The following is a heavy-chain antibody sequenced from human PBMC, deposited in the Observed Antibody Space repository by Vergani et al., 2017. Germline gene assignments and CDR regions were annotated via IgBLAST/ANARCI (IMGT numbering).Heavy chain of an antibody. CDR3: ARDQWDEDGPRGWFAP. CDR1: GASISSYF. CDR2: VHTDGTA. Sequence: QVQLQESGPGLVKPSETLSLTCSVSGASISSYFWSWIRQPAGKGLEWLGRVHTDGTAYYNPSLRTPVRLSADLSQSQFSLKMTSLTAADTAVYFCARDQWDEDGPRGWFAPWGQGILVTVSS. V-gene: IGHV4-4*07. D-gene: IGHD5-24*01. J-gene: IGHJ5*02.